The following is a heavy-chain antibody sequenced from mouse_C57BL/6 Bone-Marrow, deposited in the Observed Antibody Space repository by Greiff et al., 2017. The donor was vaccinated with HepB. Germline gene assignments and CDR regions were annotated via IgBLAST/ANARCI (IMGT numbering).Heavy chain of an antibody. CDR1: GYTFTSYW. Sequence: QVQLKESGAELVKPGASVKMSCKASGYTFTSYWITWVKQRPGQGLEWIGDIYPGSGSTNYNEKFKSKATLTVDTSSSTAYMQLSSLTSEDSAVYYCARRRHLAWFAYWGQGTLVTVSA. CDR2: IYPGSGST. V-gene: IGHV1-55*01. CDR3: ARRRHLAWFAY. J-gene: IGHJ3*01.